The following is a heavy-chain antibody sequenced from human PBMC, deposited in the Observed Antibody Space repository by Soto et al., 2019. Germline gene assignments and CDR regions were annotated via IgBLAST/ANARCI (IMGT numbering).Heavy chain of an antibody. D-gene: IGHD6-19*01. J-gene: IGHJ6*02. V-gene: IGHV3-48*03. CDR3: ARKSQWLSGYIYHGMDV. CDR1: GFMFSSYE. CDR2: INVGGDTR. Sequence: LVESGGGLVQPGGSLRLSCAASGFMFSSYELNWVRLAPGKGLEWVSYINVGGDTRHYADSVRGRFTISRDDAKGSLYLQMDSLRVEDTAVYFCARKSQWLSGYIYHGMDVWSQGTSVTVSS.